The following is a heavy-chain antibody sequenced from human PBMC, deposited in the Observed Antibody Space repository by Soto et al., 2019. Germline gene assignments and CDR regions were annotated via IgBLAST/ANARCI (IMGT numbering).Heavy chain of an antibody. CDR3: ARVTPGNNLYYFSGLDF. D-gene: IGHD1-1*01. Sequence: GGSLRLSCVASGFTFDTYGIHWVRQAPGKGLQWVALISYEGSNTYYADSVRGRFTISRDNSKNALYLQMNTLRPEDTGVYYCARVTPGNNLYYFSGLDFWGQGTSVTVS. V-gene: IGHV3-30-3*01. CDR1: GFTFDTYG. CDR2: ISYEGSNT. J-gene: IGHJ6*02.